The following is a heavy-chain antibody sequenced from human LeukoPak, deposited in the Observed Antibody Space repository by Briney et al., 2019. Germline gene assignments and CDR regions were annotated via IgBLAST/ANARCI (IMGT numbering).Heavy chain of an antibody. Sequence: PSETLSLTCTVSGGSISPLYWGWIRQPPGKGLEFIGYIYYSGTTNLNPSLRSRLTLSVDTSKNQFSLKPSSVTAADPAMYYFAGGGVAAKYYFDYWGPGTLVTVSS. CDR3: AGGGVAAKYYFDY. V-gene: IGHV4-59*11. D-gene: IGHD3-16*01. CDR2: IYYSGTT. J-gene: IGHJ4*02. CDR1: GGSISPLY.